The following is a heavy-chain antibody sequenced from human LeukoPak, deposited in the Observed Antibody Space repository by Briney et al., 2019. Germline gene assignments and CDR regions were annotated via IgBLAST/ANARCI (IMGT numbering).Heavy chain of an antibody. CDR2: IIPILGIA. V-gene: IGHV1-69*02. J-gene: IGHJ6*03. D-gene: IGHD2-2*01. CDR3: ASYEYCSSTSCSQGSYYYYYYMDV. CDR1: GYTLTELS. Sequence: GASVKVSCKVSGYTLTELSMHWVRQAPGQGLEWMGRIIPILGIANYAQKFQGRVTITADKSTSTAYMELSSLRSEDTAVYYCASYEYCSSTSCSQGSYYYYYYMDVWGKGTTVTVSS.